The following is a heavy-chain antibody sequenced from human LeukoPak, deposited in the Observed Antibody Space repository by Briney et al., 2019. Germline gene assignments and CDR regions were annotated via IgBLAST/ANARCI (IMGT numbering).Heavy chain of an antibody. D-gene: IGHD6-13*01. J-gene: IGHJ6*04. V-gene: IGHV4-4*02. CDR1: GGSFSSSHW. CDR3: ASHREGSSWHTPHAHYYMDV. CDR2: IYHSGST. Sequence: PSETLSLTCAVSGGSFSSSHWWSWVRQPPGKGLEWIGEIYHSGSTNYKPSLKSRLTISVDKSKNQFSLKLSSVTAADTAVYYCASHREGSSWHTPHAHYYMDVWGKGTTVTVSS.